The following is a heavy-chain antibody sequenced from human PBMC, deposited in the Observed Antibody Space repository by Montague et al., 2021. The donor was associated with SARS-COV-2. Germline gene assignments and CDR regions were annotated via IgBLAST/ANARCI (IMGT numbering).Heavy chain of an antibody. D-gene: IGHD2-8*01. V-gene: IGHV4-38-2*02. CDR2: IWHGGST. CDR1: GYSITHAYY. CDR3: ARTSQYCTPTNCYLPNAMDV. J-gene: IGHJ6*02. Sequence: SETLSLTCTVSGYSITHAYYWGWLRQSPGKGLEWIGNIWHGGSTYYNSSLKSRATISVDTSNNQFSLKLTSVTAADTAVYYCARTSQYCTPTNCYLPNAMDVWGQGTTVTVPS.